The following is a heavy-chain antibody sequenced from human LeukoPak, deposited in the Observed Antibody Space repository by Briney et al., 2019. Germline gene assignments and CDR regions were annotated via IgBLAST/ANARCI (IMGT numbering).Heavy chain of an antibody. CDR2: VSGTGTST. Sequence: GGSLRLSCKASGFTFHNYAMTWVRQAPGKGLDWVSTVSGTGTSTFYADSVKVRATISRDNSKSMLYLQMSSLRAEDTAMYYCAKGYHDSHRGFFEYWGLGTLVTVSS. V-gene: IGHV3-23*01. J-gene: IGHJ4*02. CDR1: GFTFHNYA. CDR3: AKGYHDSHRGFFEY. D-gene: IGHD3-3*01.